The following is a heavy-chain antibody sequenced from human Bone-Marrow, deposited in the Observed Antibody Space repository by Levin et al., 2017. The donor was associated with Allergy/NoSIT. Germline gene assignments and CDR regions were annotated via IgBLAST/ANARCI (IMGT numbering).Heavy chain of an antibody. CDR3: ARGSYSGYEALFFFDY. Sequence: SETLSLTCTVSGGSISSGSYYWSWIRQPAGKGLEWIGRTYTSGSTNYKPSLKSRVTISVDTSKNQFSLKLSSVTVAATAVYFGARGSYSGYEALFFFDYWGQGALVTVSS. J-gene: IGHJ4*02. CDR1: GGSISSGSYY. D-gene: IGHD5-12*01. CDR2: TYTSGST. V-gene: IGHV4-61*02.